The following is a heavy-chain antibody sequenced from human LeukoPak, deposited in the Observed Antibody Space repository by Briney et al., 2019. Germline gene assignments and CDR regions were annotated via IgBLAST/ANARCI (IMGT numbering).Heavy chain of an antibody. D-gene: IGHD6-13*01. CDR3: ARDRGSSWYGPMDY. J-gene: IGHJ4*02. V-gene: IGHV3-33*01. CDR1: GFTFSSHG. CDR2: IWSDGSNT. Sequence: PGGSLRLSCAACGFTFSSHGMHWVRQAPGKGLEWVVVIWSDGSNTYYADSVKGRFTISRDNSKNTLFLDMNSLRAEDTAVYYCARDRGSSWYGPMDYWGQGSLVTVSS.